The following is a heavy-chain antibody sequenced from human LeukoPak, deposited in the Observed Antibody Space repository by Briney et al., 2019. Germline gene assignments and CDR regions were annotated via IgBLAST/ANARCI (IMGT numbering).Heavy chain of an antibody. CDR1: GFTFSSYW. CDR3: ARESWRYDFWSGND. J-gene: IGHJ4*02. D-gene: IGHD3-3*01. CDR2: IKQDGSEK. V-gene: IGHV3-7*01. Sequence: PGGSLRLSCAASGFTFSSYWTSWVRQAPGKGLEWVANIKQDGSEKYYVDSVKGRFTISRDNAKNSLYLQMNSLRAEDTAVYYCARESWRYDFWSGNDWGQGTLVTVSS.